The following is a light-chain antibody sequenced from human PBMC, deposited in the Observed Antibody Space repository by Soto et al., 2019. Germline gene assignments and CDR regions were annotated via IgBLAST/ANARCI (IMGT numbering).Light chain of an antibody. V-gene: IGKV3-11*01. CDR2: YAS. CDR3: QQRSNWRVT. J-gene: IGKJ4*01. Sequence: EIVLTQSPATLSLSPGERATLSCRASQSVGSYLAWYQQRPGQAPRLLIYYASTRATGIPARISGSGSGTDFTLTISSLEPEDIAVYYCQQRSNWRVTFGGGTKVDIK. CDR1: QSVGSY.